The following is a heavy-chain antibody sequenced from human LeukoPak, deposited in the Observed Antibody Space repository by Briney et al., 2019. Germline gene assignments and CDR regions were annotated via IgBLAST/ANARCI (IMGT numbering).Heavy chain of an antibody. CDR3: ARDQQWLGPNYFDY. J-gene: IGHJ4*02. V-gene: IGHV4-39*07. Sequence: SETLSLTCTVSGGSIRSSYYYWGWIRQPPGKGLEWIGEINHSGSTNYNPSLKSRVTISVDTSKNQFSLKLSSVTAADTAVYYCARDQQWLGPNYFDYWGQGTLVTVSS. CDR1: GGSIRSSYYY. D-gene: IGHD6-19*01. CDR2: INHSGST.